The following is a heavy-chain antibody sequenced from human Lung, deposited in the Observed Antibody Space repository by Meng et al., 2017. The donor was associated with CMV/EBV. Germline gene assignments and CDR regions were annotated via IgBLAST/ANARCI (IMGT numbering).Heavy chain of an antibody. CDR2: IPHRGSS. Sequence: QVQLRESGPALVRPSDTLSLPGAVSGDSITNHNWWAWVRQPPGKGLEWIGEIPHRGSSAYNPSLKSRVSMSIDRSKNQFSLKLTSVTAADTAVYHCLRGSGGSVWGQGTLVTVSS. CDR1: GDSITNHNW. CDR3: LRGSGGSV. V-gene: IGHV4-4*02. D-gene: IGHD5-12*01. J-gene: IGHJ1*01.